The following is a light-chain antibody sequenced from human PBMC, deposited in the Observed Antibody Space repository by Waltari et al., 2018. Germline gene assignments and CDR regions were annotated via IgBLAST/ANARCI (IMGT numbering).Light chain of an antibody. CDR3: LLYYSGTRV. Sequence: QAVVTQEPSLTVSPGGTVTLTCGSSTGAVTSGHYPYWFQQEPGQAPRTLIYDTNIKHPWTLSRVSGSRRGGKAALTLSGAQPEDEAEYYCLLYYSGTRVFGGGTKLTVL. CDR2: DTN. CDR1: TGAVTSGHY. V-gene: IGLV7-46*01. J-gene: IGLJ2*01.